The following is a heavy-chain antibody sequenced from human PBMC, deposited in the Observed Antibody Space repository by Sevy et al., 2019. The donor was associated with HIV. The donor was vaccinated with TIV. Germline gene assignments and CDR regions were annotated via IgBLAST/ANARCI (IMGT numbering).Heavy chain of an antibody. CDR1: GGSVSSGSYY. Sequence: SETLSLTCTVSGGSVSSGSYYWSWIRQPPGKGLEWIGYIYYSGSTNYNPSLKSRVTISVDTSKNQFSLKLSSVTAAETAVYYCARERGYYDFWSGYYKKINYYYYGMDVWGQGTTVTVSS. D-gene: IGHD3-3*01. V-gene: IGHV4-61*01. J-gene: IGHJ6*02. CDR2: IYYSGST. CDR3: ARERGYYDFWSGYYKKINYYYYGMDV.